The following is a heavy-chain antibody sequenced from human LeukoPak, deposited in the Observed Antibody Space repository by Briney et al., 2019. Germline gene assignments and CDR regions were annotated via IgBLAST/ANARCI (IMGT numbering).Heavy chain of an antibody. CDR3: ARGGDSSSWYSNWFDP. CDR2: IERSGST. J-gene: IGHJ5*02. D-gene: IGHD6-13*01. Sequence: SETLSLTCAVSGGSISSGYWWSWVRQPPGEGLEWIGEIERSGSTNYNPSLKSRVTISVDTSKNQFSLKLSSVTAADTAVYYCARGGDSSSWYSNWFDPWGQGTLVTVSS. V-gene: IGHV4-4*02. CDR1: GGSISSGYW.